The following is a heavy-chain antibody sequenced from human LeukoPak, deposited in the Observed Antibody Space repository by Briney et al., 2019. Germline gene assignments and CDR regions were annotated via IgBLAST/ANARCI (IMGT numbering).Heavy chain of an antibody. Sequence: GGSLRLSCAASGFTFSTYGMHWVRQAPGKGLEWVAFIQFDANNLYYAESLKGRFTISRDNSKNTPNLQMNSLRAEDTAVYYCAIRLSPVSASGSYGFDYWGQGTLVTVSS. V-gene: IGHV3-30*02. CDR1: GFTFSTYG. CDR3: AIRLSPVSASGSYGFDY. D-gene: IGHD3-10*01. CDR2: IQFDANNL. J-gene: IGHJ4*02.